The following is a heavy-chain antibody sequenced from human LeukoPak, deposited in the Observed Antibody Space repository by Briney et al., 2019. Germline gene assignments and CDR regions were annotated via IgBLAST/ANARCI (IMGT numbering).Heavy chain of an antibody. CDR1: GFTFSSYS. CDR2: ISSSSSYI. V-gene: IGHV3-21*01. Sequence: PGGSLRLSCAASGFTFSSYSMNWVRQAPGKGLEWVSSISSSSSYIYYADSVKGRFTISRGNAKNSLYLQMNSLRAEDTAVYYCARAGRIRFLEWGQRSDYWGQGTLVTVSS. J-gene: IGHJ4*02. D-gene: IGHD3-3*01. CDR3: ARAGRIRFLEWGQRSDY.